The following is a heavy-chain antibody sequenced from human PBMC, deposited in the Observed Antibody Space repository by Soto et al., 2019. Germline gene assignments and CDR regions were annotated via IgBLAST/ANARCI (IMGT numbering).Heavy chain of an antibody. CDR2: ISSSGSTI. J-gene: IGHJ6*02. CDR1: GFTFSSYE. V-gene: IGHV3-48*03. D-gene: IGHD3-10*01. Sequence: SGGSLRLSCAASGFTFSSYEMNWVRQAPGKGLEWVSYISSSGSTIYYADSAKGRFTISRDNAKNSRYLQMNSLRAEDTAVYYCARRKYSYYYGSGSYYNYYYYGMDVWGQGTMVTVSS. CDR3: ARRKYSYYYGSGSYYNYYYYGMDV.